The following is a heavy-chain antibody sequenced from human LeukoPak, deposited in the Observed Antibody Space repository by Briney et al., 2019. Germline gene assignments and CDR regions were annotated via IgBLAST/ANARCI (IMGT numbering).Heavy chain of an antibody. Sequence: GGSLRLSCAASGFTFSSYAMHWVRQAPGKGLEWVAVISYDGSNKYYADSVKGRFTISRDNSKNTLYLQMNSLRAEDTAVYYCARGVGDSGSYFNFFDYWGQGTLVTVSS. CDR1: GFTFSSYA. V-gene: IGHV3-30-3*01. CDR3: ARGVGDSGSYFNFFDY. J-gene: IGHJ4*02. CDR2: ISYDGSNK. D-gene: IGHD1-26*01.